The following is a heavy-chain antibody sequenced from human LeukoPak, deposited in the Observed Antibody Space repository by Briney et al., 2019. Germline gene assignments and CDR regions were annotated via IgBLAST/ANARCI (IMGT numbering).Heavy chain of an antibody. CDR1: GGSISSYY. D-gene: IGHD1-26*01. J-gene: IGHJ3*02. Sequence: SETLSLTCTVSGGSISSYYWSWIRQPPGKELEWIGYLYYSGSTNYNPSLKSRATISVDTSKDQFSLNLTSVTAADTAVYYCARGISGNYYAVDIWGQGTMATVSS. CDR3: ARGISGNYYAVDI. V-gene: IGHV4-59*01. CDR2: LYYSGST.